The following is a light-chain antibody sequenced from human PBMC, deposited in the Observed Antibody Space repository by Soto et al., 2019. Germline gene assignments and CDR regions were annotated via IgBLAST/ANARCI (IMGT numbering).Light chain of an antibody. J-gene: IGLJ1*01. CDR3: AAWDDSLNGHV. Sequence: QSVLNQPPSASGTPGQRVTLSFSGSSSNIGTSSVHWFQQLPGTAPKLLISTTNQRPSGVPERFSGSKSGTSASLAISGLQSEDEADYYCAAWDDSLNGHVFGTGTKVTVL. CDR2: TTN. CDR1: SSNIGTSS. V-gene: IGLV1-44*01.